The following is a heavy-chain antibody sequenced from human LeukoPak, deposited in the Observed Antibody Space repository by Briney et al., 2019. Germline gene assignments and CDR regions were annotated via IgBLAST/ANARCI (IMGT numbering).Heavy chain of an antibody. CDR2: NSGGST. V-gene: IGHV3-53*01. Sequence: GGSLRLSCAASGFTVSNNYMNWVRQAPGKGLEWVSLNSGGSTHYADSVKGRFTISRDNSKNTLYLQMNSLRAEDTAVYYCARERQNKDFWSGGDYWGQGTLVTVSS. D-gene: IGHD3-3*01. CDR1: GFTVSNNY. CDR3: ARERQNKDFWSGGDY. J-gene: IGHJ4*02.